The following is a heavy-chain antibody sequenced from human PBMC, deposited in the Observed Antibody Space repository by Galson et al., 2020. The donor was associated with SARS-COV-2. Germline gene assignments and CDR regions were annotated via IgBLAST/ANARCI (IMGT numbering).Heavy chain of an antibody. V-gene: IGHV4-34*01. CDR1: GGSFSGHS. J-gene: IGHJ6*03. Sequence: SETLSLTCAVYGGSFSGHSWTWVRQAPGKGLEWIGEINFGGDTKYSPSLRSRVTLSADTSKNQFSLKLKSVSAADTALYFCERGRQGVVPSPVLGLGPFYSYHYMDVWGKGTTVTVSS. D-gene: IGHD3-16*01. CDR3: ERGRQGVVPSPVLGLGPFYSYHYMDV. CDR2: INFGGDT.